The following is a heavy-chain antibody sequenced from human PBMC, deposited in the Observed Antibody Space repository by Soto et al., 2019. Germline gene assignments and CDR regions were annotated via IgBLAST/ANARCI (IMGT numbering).Heavy chain of an antibody. CDR1: GGSISSGGYY. V-gene: IGHV4-31*03. CDR2: IYYSGST. Sequence: QVQLQESGPGLVKPSQTLSLTCTVSGGSISSGGYYWSWIRQHPGKGLEWIGYIYYSGSTYYNPXXKSRVTISVDXXKXQXXLKLSSVTAADTAVYYCAREGSIAARPDYYYGMDVWGQGTTVTVSS. D-gene: IGHD6-6*01. CDR3: AREGSIAARPDYYYGMDV. J-gene: IGHJ6*02.